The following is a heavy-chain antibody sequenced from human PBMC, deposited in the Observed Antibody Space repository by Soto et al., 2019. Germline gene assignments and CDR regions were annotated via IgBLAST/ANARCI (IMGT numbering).Heavy chain of an antibody. CDR2: INPSGGST. V-gene: IGHV1-46*01. Sequence: ASVKVSCKASGYTFTSYYMHWVRQAPGQGLEWMGIINPSGGSTSYAQKFQGRVTMTRDTSTSTVYMELSSLKASDSATYYCVRHSSNTVAARGPFDPWGQGTPVTVSS. CDR1: GYTFTSYY. J-gene: IGHJ5*02. CDR3: VRHSSNTVAARGPFDP. D-gene: IGHD6-6*01.